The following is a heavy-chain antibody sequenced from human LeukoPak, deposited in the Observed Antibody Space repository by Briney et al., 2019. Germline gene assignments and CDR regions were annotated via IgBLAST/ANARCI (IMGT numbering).Heavy chain of an antibody. J-gene: IGHJ4*02. V-gene: IGHV4-61*02. CDR2: INTSGYT. CDR3: ARDHSGYFPAFDY. Sequence: SETLSLTCTVSGGSITSGNYYWNWIRQPAGKGLEWIGRINTSGYTNYNPSLKSRVTISVDTSKTQFSLRLSSVHAADTAVYYCARDHSGYFPAFDYWGQGALVIVPS. CDR1: GGSITSGNYY. D-gene: IGHD3-22*01.